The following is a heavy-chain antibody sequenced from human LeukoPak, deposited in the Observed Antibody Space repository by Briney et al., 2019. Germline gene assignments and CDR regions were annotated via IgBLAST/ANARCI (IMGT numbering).Heavy chain of an antibody. J-gene: IGHJ4*02. V-gene: IGHV4-34*01. CDR1: GGSFSGYY. Sequence: SETLSLTCAVYGGSFSGYYWSWIRQPPGKGLEWIGEINHSGSTNYNPSLKSRVTISVDTSENQFSLKLSSVTAADTAVYYCARSRSGYYKLYYFDYWGQGTLVTVSS. D-gene: IGHD3-3*01. CDR3: ARSRSGYYKLYYFDY. CDR2: INHSGST.